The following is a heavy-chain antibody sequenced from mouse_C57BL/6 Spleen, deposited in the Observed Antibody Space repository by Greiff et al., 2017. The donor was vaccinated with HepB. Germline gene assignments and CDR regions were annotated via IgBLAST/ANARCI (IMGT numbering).Heavy chain of an antibody. CDR2: ISSGSSTI. CDR1: GFTFSDYG. Sequence: EVHLVESGGGLVKPGGSLKLSCAASGFTFSDYGMHWVRQAPEKGLEWVAYISSGSSTIYYADTVKGRFTISRDNAKNTLFLQMTSLRSEDTAMYYCARSSITTEGAYWGQGTLVTVSA. J-gene: IGHJ3*01. V-gene: IGHV5-17*01. CDR3: ARSSITTEGAY. D-gene: IGHD1-1*01.